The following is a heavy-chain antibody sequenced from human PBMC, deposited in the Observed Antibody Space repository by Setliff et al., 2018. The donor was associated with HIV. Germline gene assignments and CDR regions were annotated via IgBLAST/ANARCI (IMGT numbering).Heavy chain of an antibody. Sequence: SETLSLTCTVSGGSIKSYSWSWIRQPAGKGLEWIGRVCTSGDTNYNPPLQSRVAMSVDTSKNQFSLNLNSVTAADTALYYCARERVVRGVVDPGTSQIFDNWGQGILVTVSS. J-gene: IGHJ4*02. CDR1: GGSIKSYS. V-gene: IGHV4-4*07. CDR2: VCTSGDT. D-gene: IGHD3-10*01. CDR3: ARERVVRGVVDPGTSQIFDN.